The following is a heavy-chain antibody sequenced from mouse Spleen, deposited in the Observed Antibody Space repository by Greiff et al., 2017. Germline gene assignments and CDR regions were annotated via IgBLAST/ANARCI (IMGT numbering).Heavy chain of an antibody. CDR3: ARSYYGSSSYYYAMDY. CDR1: GYAFTNYL. Sequence: VKLLESGAELVRPGTSVKVSCKASGYAFTNYLIEWVKQRPGQGLEWIGVINPGSGGTNYNEKFKGKATLTADKSSSTAYMQLSSLTSDDSAVYFCARSYYGSSSYYYAMDYWGQGTSVTVSS. V-gene: IGHV1-54*03. J-gene: IGHJ4*01. CDR2: INPGSGGT. D-gene: IGHD1-1*01.